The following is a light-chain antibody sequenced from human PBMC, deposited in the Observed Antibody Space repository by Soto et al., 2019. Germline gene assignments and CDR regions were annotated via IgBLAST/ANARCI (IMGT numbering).Light chain of an antibody. V-gene: IGLV1-40*01. CDR1: SSTIVAGYD. Sequence: QPVLTQPPSVSGAPGQRVTISCTGSSSTIVAGYDVHWYQQLPGTDPKLLIYGNSNRPSGVPDRFSGSKSGTSASLAITGRQAEEEAAYYCQSYYSSLGYVFGTGTKVTVL. CDR2: GNS. J-gene: IGLJ1*01. CDR3: QSYYSSLGYV.